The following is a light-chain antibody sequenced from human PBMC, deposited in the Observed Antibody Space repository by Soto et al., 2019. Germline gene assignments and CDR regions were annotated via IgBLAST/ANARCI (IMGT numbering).Light chain of an antibody. CDR1: QSVNTN. CDR3: QQRSNWPIT. Sequence: ETVMTQSAATLSVSPGERTTLSCRASQSVNTNLAWYQQKPGQAPRLLIYDASNRATGIPARFSGSGSGTDFTLTISSLEPEDFAVYYCQQRSNWPITFGQGTRLEI. V-gene: IGKV3-11*01. CDR2: DAS. J-gene: IGKJ5*01.